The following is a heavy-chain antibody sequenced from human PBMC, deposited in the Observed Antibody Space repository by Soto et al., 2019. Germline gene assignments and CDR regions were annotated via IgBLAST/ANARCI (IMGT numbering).Heavy chain of an antibody. V-gene: IGHV4-31*03. J-gene: IGHJ4*02. CDR3: ARNRYRLLIFDY. Sequence: SETLSLTSHVSGAPIRSGGYYWSWIRQHPGKGLEWIGYIYHSGSPHYNPSLKSRLTISVDTSKNQFSLKLSSVTAADTAVYYCARNRYRLLIFDYWGQGTLVTVSS. CDR2: IYHSGSP. CDR1: GAPIRSGGYY. D-gene: IGHD1-26*01.